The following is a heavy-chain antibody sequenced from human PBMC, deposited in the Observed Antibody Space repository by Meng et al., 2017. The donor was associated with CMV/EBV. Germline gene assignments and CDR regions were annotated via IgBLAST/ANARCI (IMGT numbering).Heavy chain of an antibody. D-gene: IGHD1-7*01. CDR1: GGTFSSYA. Sequence: QGQLVQVGAEVKKPGSSVKGSWKASGGTFSSYAISWVRQAPGQGLEWMGGIIPIFGTANYAQKFQGRVTITADESTSTAYMELSSLRSEDTAVYYCARGSGAGTAWSYFDYWGQGTLVTVSS. J-gene: IGHJ4*02. V-gene: IGHV1-69*12. CDR3: ARGSGAGTAWSYFDY. CDR2: IIPIFGTA.